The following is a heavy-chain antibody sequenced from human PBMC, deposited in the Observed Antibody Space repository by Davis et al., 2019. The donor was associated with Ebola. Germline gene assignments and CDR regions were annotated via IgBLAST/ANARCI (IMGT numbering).Heavy chain of an antibody. Sequence: ASVKVSCKAFGGTFSSYTISWVRQAPGQGLEWMGWISAYNGNTNYAQKLQGRVTMTTDTSTSTAYMELRSLRSDDTAVYYCARAYDILTDWFDPWGQGTLVTVSS. V-gene: IGHV1-18*01. CDR3: ARAYDILTDWFDP. D-gene: IGHD3-9*01. CDR2: ISAYNGNT. J-gene: IGHJ5*02. CDR1: GGTFSSYT.